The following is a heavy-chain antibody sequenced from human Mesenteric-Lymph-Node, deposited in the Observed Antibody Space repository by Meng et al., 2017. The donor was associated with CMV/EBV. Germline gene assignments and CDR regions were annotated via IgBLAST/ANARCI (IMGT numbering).Heavy chain of an antibody. CDR1: GFTFDAYA. Sequence: SLKISCAASGFTFDAYAMHWVRQAPGKGLEWVSGISWNSGSIGHADSVKGRFTISRDNVKNTLYLQMNGLRPEDTGFYYCAKDFRARGTRVTMVRGVDSWGQGTLVTVSS. CDR2: ISWNSGSI. V-gene: IGHV3-9*01. CDR3: AKDFRARGTRVTMVRGVDS. D-gene: IGHD3-10*01. J-gene: IGHJ4*02.